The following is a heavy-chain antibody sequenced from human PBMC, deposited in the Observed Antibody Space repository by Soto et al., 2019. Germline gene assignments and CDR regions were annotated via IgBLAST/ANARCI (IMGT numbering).Heavy chain of an antibody. CDR3: ARVDDTNGENWFYP. V-gene: IGHV3-74*01. J-gene: IGHJ5*02. CDR1: GFTFNSHW. Sequence: LRLSCAASGFTFNSHWIHWVRQAPGKGLVWVSRIEIAGSRRNYADSVKGRFTISRDNARNTVYLQMNSLRVEDTAIYYCARVDDTNGENWFYPWGQGTLVTVSS. CDR2: IEIAGSRR. D-gene: IGHD2-8*01.